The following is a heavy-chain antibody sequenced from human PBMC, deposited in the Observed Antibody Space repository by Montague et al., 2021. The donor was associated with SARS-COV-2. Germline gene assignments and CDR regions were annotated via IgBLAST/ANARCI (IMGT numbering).Heavy chain of an antibody. D-gene: IGHD3-22*01. CDR3: AREGARNYYNSSGDAFDI. J-gene: IGHJ3*02. CDR1: GFTFSSYS. Sequence: SLRLSCAASGFTFSSYSMNWVRQAPGKGLEWVSSISSSSSYIYYADSVKGRFTISRDNAKNSPYLQMNSLRAEDTAVYYCAREGARNYYNSSGDAFDIWGQGTMVTVSS. CDR2: ISSSSSYI. V-gene: IGHV3-21*01.